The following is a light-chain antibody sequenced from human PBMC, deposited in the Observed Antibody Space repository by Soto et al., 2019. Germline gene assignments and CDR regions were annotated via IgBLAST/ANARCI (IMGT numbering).Light chain of an antibody. CDR1: QTISSF. V-gene: IGKV1-39*01. J-gene: IGKJ2*01. CDR2: AAS. CDR3: QQSYSSPYT. Sequence: DIQMTQSPSSLSASVGDRVTISCRASQTISSFLNWYQQQPGKAPKLLIYAASILQSGVPSKFSGSGSGTDFTLTIGPLQPEDFATYYCQQSYSSPYTLGQGTKLEIK.